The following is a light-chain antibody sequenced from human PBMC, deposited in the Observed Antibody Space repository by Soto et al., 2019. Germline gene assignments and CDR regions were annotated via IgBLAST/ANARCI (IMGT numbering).Light chain of an antibody. CDR3: QQYSNWPPLT. CDR1: QSVSSK. V-gene: IGKV3-15*01. Sequence: EIVMTQSPATLSVSPGERATVSCRASQSVSSKLAWYQQRPGQAPRLLIYGASSRATGIPARFSGSGSGTEFTLTISSLQSEDFVVYYCQQYSNWPPLTFGGGTKVEIK. J-gene: IGKJ4*01. CDR2: GAS.